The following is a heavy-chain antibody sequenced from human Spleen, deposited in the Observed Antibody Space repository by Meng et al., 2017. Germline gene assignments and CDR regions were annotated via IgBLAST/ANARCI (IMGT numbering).Heavy chain of an antibody. CDR3: ARNHSGTYYNGYYFDY. CDR2: IYYSGST. V-gene: IGHV4-59*01. CDR1: GGSISSYY. J-gene: IGHJ4*02. Sequence: SETLSLTCTVSGGSISSYYWSWIRQPPGKGLEWIGYIYYSGSTNYNTALKSRVTISVETSKNQFSLKLSSVTAADTAVYDCARNHSGTYYNGYYFDYWGQATLVTVSS. D-gene: IGHD3-10*01.